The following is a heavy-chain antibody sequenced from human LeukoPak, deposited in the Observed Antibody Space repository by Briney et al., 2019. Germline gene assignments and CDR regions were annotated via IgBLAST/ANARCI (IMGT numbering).Heavy chain of an antibody. D-gene: IGHD2-8*01. CDR1: GFTVRSNY. Sequence: GGSLRLSCAASGFTVRSNYMSWVRQAPGKGLEWVSVIDSGGSTYYADSVKGRFSISRDNSKNTVYLEMKSLRVEDTAAYYCAREDAFDYWGQGTLVTVSS. CDR2: IDSGGST. CDR3: AREDAFDY. J-gene: IGHJ4*02. V-gene: IGHV3-53*01.